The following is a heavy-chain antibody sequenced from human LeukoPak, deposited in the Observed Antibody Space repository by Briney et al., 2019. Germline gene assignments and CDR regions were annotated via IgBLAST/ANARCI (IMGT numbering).Heavy chain of an antibody. D-gene: IGHD3-10*01. J-gene: IGHJ5*02. Sequence: PSETLSLTCSVASGSITNDYWSWIRQPPGQGLEWIGYISYSGKVNYNPSLKTRVTMSLDTSRNRFSVNLKSVTAEDTAMYYCARVHYVSGSLSSWFDPWGRGILVTVSS. CDR3: ARVHYVSGSLSSWFDP. V-gene: IGHV4-59*08. CDR2: ISYSGKV. CDR1: SGSITNDY.